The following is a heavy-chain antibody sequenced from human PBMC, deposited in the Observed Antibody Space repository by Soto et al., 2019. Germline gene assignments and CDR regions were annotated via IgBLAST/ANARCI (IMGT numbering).Heavy chain of an antibody. J-gene: IGHJ5*02. D-gene: IGHD1-1*01. CDR1: GYTLTELS. CDR2: FDPEDGET. CDR3: ATGLKRNWWFDP. V-gene: IGHV1-24*01. Sequence: GSSVKVSCKVSGYTLTELSMHWVRQAPGKGLEWMGGFDPEDGETIYAQKFQGRVTMTEDTSTDTAYMELSSLRSEDTAVYYCATGLKRNWWFDPWGQGTVVTVSS.